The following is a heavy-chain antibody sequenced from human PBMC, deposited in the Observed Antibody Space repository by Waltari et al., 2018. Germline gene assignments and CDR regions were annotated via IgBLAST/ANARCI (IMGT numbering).Heavy chain of an antibody. CDR3: AKSSGSYLFDY. CDR1: GGSISSYY. J-gene: IGHJ4*02. Sequence: QVQLQESGSGLVKPSETLSLTCTVSGGSISSYYWSWIRQPPGKGLEWIGYIYYSGSTNYNPSLKSRVTISVDTSKNQFSLKLSSVTAADTAVYYCAKSSGSYLFDYWGQGTLVTVSS. CDR2: IYYSGST. V-gene: IGHV4-59*01. D-gene: IGHD1-26*01.